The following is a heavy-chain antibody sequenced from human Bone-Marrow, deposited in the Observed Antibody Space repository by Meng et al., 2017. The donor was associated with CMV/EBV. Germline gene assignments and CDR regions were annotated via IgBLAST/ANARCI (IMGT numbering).Heavy chain of an antibody. CDR3: AKVEQLPIYYYYDMDV. Sequence: GESLKISCVASGFTFSSYAMHWVRQAPGKGLEWVSGIRSSGDDTHYAVSVKGRFTISRDNSKSTLYLQMSSLRAEDTAIYYCAKVEQLPIYYYYDMDVWGQGTTVTVSS. V-gene: IGHV3-23*01. D-gene: IGHD6-19*01. CDR2: IRSSGDDT. CDR1: GFTFSSYA. J-gene: IGHJ6*02.